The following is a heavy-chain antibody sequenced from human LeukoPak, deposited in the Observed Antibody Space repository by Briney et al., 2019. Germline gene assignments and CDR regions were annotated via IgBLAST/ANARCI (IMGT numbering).Heavy chain of an antibody. CDR3: ARDVRSYYYYYGMDV. CDR2: IKQDGSEK. Sequence: PGGSLRLSCAASGLTFSSYWMSWVRQAPGKGLEWVANIKQDGSEKYYVDSVKGRFTISRDNAKNSLYLQMNSLRAEDTAVYYCARDVRSYYYYYGMDVWGQGTTVTVSS. D-gene: IGHD6-6*01. V-gene: IGHV3-7*01. J-gene: IGHJ6*02. CDR1: GLTFSSYW.